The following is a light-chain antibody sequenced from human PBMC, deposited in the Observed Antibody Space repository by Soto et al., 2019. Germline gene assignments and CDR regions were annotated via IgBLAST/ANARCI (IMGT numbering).Light chain of an antibody. J-gene: IGKJ4*01. CDR1: QGISSY. CDR3: QQYYSYPLT. CDR2: AAS. Sequence: AIRMTQSPSSFSASTGDRVTITCRASQGISSYLACYQQQPGKAPKLLIYAASTLQSGVPSRFSGSGSGTDFTLTISCLQSEDFAPYYCQQYYSYPLTVGGGTKVEIK. V-gene: IGKV1-8*01.